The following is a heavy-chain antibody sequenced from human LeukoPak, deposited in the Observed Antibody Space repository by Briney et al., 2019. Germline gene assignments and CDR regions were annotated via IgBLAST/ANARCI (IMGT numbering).Heavy chain of an antibody. CDR2: IKQDGSEK. V-gene: IGHV3-7*01. Sequence: GGSLRLSCAASGFLFSSYGMHWVRQAPGKGLEWVATIKQDGSEKYYVDSVKGRFTISRDNAKNSVYLQMNSLTAVDTAVYYCARGKVDFAFWGQGTLVTVSS. D-gene: IGHD3-9*01. CDR1: GFLFSSYG. CDR3: ARGKVDFAF. J-gene: IGHJ4*02.